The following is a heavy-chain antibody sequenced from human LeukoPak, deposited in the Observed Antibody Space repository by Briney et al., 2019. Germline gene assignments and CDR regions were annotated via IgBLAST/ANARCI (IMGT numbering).Heavy chain of an antibody. CDR1: GFTFSSYA. CDR3: AKGIMAYSSSWFDY. Sequence: GGSLRLSCAASGFTFSSYAMSWVRQAPGKGLEWVSAISGSGGSTYYADSVKGRLTISRDNSKNTLYLQMNSLRAEDTAVYYCAKGIMAYSSSWFDYWGQGTLVTVSS. D-gene: IGHD6-13*01. J-gene: IGHJ4*02. CDR2: ISGSGGST. V-gene: IGHV3-23*01.